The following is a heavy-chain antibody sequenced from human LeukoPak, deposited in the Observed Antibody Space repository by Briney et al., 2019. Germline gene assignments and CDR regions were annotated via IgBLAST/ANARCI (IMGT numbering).Heavy chain of an antibody. D-gene: IGHD4-17*01. Sequence: SETLSLTCTVSGGSISSGGYYWSWIRQHPGKGLEWIGYIYYSGSTYYNPSPKSRVTISVDTSKNQFSLKLSSVTAADTAVYYCARWGGGDYKNAFDIWGQGTMVTVSS. CDR2: IYYSGST. CDR1: GGSISSGGYY. CDR3: ARWGGGDYKNAFDI. J-gene: IGHJ3*02. V-gene: IGHV4-31*03.